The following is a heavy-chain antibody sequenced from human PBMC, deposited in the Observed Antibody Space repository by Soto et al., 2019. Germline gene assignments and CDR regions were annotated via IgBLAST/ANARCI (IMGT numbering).Heavy chain of an antibody. CDR1: GGSISSSSYY. Sequence: SETLSLTCTVFGGSISSSSYYWGWIRQTPGNGLEWIGTIYYTGITYYNTSLKSRVTISVDTSKNQFSLKLNSVTAADTAVYFCASGHDAYKVRYWGQGTLVTVSS. J-gene: IGHJ4*02. CDR2: IYYTGIT. CDR3: ASGHDAYKVRY. V-gene: IGHV4-39*01. D-gene: IGHD1-1*01.